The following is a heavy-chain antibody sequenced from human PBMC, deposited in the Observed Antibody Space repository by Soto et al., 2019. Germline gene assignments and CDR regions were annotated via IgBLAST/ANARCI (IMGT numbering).Heavy chain of an antibody. CDR3: ATPDTVGTAMVTSAYGMDV. V-gene: IGHV1-46*01. Sequence: ASVKVSCKASGYTFTSYYMHWVRQAPRHGLEWMGIINPSGGSTSYAQKFQGRVTMTRDTSTSTVYMELSSLRSEDTAVYYCATPDTVGTAMVTSAYGMDVWGQGTTVTVSS. D-gene: IGHD5-18*01. J-gene: IGHJ6*02. CDR1: GYTFTSYY. CDR2: INPSGGST.